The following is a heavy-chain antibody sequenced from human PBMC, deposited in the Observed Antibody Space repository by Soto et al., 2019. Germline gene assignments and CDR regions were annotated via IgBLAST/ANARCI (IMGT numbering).Heavy chain of an antibody. V-gene: IGHV3-48*02. CDR1: EFTFSSYS. D-gene: IGHD3-3*01. CDR3: ARDMEPVRFLGSLDY. CDR2: ISSSSSTI. J-gene: IGHJ4*02. Sequence: EVQLVESGGGLVQPGGSLRLSCAASEFTFSSYSMNWVRQAPGKGLEWVSYISSSSSTIYYADSVKGRFTISRDNAKNSLYLQMNSLRDEDTAVYYCARDMEPVRFLGSLDYWGQGTLVTVSS.